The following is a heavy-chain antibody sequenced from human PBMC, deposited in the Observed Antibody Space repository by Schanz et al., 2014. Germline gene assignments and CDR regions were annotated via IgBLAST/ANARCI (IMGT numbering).Heavy chain of an antibody. D-gene: IGHD1-26*01. CDR1: GFTFSSYS. CDR2: VSRSTPDI. V-gene: IGHV3-48*01. CDR3: VRYSFFAFDY. Sequence: GQLVESGGGVVQPGKSLRLSCTASGFTFSSYSMNWVRQAPGKVLEWVSYVSRSTPDIYYADSVKGRFTMSRDNAKNAVFLQMNSLRAEDTAVCYCVRYSFFAFDYWGQGTLXTVSS. J-gene: IGHJ4*02.